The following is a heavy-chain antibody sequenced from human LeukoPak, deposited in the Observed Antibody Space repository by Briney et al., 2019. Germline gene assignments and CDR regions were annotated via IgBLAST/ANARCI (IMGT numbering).Heavy chain of an antibody. J-gene: IGHJ3*02. CDR1: GASINSYY. Sequence: SETLSLTCTVSGASINSYYWSWIRQPPGKGLEWIGYNFYSGSTNYNPSLKGRVTISEDTSKNQFSLKLSSVTAADTALYYCASTPSLNDAFDIWGQGTMVTVSS. D-gene: IGHD5/OR15-5a*01. CDR2: NFYSGST. V-gene: IGHV4-59*01. CDR3: ASTPSLNDAFDI.